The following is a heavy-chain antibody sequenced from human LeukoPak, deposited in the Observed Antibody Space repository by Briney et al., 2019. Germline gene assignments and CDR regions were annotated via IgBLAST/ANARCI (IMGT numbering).Heavy chain of an antibody. V-gene: IGHV3-20*04. D-gene: IGHD2-2*01. J-gene: IGHJ3*01. Sequence: GGSLRLSCAASGVTFDDYGMNWVRQPPGKGLEWVCNINWNGGSTSYADSLKGRLTISRDNAKSSLYLQMNSLRAEDTAMYFCARRMPGDAFDVWGQGTMVTVSS. CDR3: ARRMPGDAFDV. CDR1: GVTFDDYG. CDR2: INWNGGST.